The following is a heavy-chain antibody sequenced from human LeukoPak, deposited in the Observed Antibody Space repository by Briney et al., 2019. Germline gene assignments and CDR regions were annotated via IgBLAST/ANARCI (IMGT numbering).Heavy chain of an antibody. CDR3: AREGDFDY. CDR2: ISSSSSTI. Sequence: PGGSLRLSCAASGFPFDAYSMNWVRQAPGKGLEWVSYISSSSSTIYYADSVKGRFTVSRDNARSSLYLQMSSLRDEDTAVYYCAREGDFDYWGQGTLVTVSS. J-gene: IGHJ4*02. CDR1: GFPFDAYS. D-gene: IGHD3-16*01. V-gene: IGHV3-48*02.